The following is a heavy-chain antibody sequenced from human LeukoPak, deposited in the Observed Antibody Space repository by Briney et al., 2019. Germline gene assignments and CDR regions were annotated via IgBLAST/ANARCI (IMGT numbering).Heavy chain of an antibody. V-gene: IGHV4-59*01. CDR2: IYYVGRT. CDR3: ARRKAGTRYFDY. CDR1: GDSINTYY. D-gene: IGHD6-19*01. J-gene: IGHJ4*02. Sequence: SETLSLTCSVSGDSINTYYWTWIRQSPGKGLEWIGYIYYVGRTSYNPSLESRVSISADTSKNQFSLKLSSVTAADTAVYYCARRKAGTRYFDYWGQGTLVTVSS.